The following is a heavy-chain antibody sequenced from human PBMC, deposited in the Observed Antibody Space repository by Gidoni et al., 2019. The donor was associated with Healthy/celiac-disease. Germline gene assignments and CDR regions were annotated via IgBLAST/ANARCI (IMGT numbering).Heavy chain of an antibody. CDR2: INHSGST. CDR1: GGSFSGSY. Sequence: QVQLQQWGAGLLKPSETLSLTCAVYGGSFSGSYWSWLRQPPGKGLEWIGEINHSGSTNYNPSLKSRVTISVDTSKNQFSLKLSSVTAADTAVYYCARKRIVVVVARYGGWFDPWGQGTLVTVSS. J-gene: IGHJ5*02. V-gene: IGHV4-34*01. D-gene: IGHD2-15*01. CDR3: ARKRIVVVVARYGGWFDP.